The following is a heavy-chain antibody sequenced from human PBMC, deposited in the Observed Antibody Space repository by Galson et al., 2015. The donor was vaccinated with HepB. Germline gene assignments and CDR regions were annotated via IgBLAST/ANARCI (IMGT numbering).Heavy chain of an antibody. Sequence: SLRLSCAASGFTFSSYAMHWVRQAPGKGLEWVAVISYDGSNKYYADSVKGRFTISRDNSKNTLYLQMNSLRAEDTAVYYCARDSIRRYSYGPFDYWGQGTLVTVSS. CDR3: ARDSIRRYSYGPFDY. V-gene: IGHV3-30-3*01. D-gene: IGHD5-18*01. CDR1: GFTFSSYA. CDR2: ISYDGSNK. J-gene: IGHJ4*02.